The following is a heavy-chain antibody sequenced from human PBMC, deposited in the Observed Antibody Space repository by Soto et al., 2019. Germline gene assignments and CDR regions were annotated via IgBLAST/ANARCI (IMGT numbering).Heavy chain of an antibody. J-gene: IGHJ4*02. Sequence: DVQLVESGGGLVKPGGSLSLSCAASGFSFTNAWMAWVRQAPGKGLEWLGRIKSKTEGGTTDSAAPVKDRFSISRDASNSTLYLQMNSLKTEDTAVYYGARDSTDYDYDWGSYRYLGYWGQGTLVTVSS. CDR3: ARDSTDYDYDWGSYRYLGY. D-gene: IGHD3-16*02. V-gene: IGHV3-15*05. CDR2: IKSKTEGGTT. CDR1: GFSFTNAW.